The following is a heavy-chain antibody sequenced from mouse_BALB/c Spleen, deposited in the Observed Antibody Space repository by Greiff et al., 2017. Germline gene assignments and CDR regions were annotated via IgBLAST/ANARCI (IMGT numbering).Heavy chain of an antibody. CDR3: GGSEEAMDY. J-gene: IGHJ4*01. CDR1: GFTFSSFG. V-gene: IGHV5-17*02. Sequence: DVHLVESGGGLVQPGGSRKLSCAASGFTFSSFGMHWVRQAPEKGLEWVAYISSGSSTIYYADTVKGRFTISRDNPKNTLFLQRTSLRSEDTAMYYCGGSEEAMDYWGQGTSVTVSS. CDR2: ISSGSSTI.